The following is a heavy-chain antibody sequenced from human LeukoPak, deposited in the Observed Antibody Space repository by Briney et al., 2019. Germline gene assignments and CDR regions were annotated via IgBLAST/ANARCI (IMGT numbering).Heavy chain of an antibody. CDR2: ISSSGSTI. V-gene: IGHV3-11*01. D-gene: IGHD3-9*01. Sequence: GGSLRLSCAASGFTFSDYYMSWIRQAPGKGLEWVSYISSSGSTIYYADSVKGRFTISRDNAKNSLYLQMNSLRAEDTAVYYCAKGNANYDILTGYYSGYYFDYWGQGTLVTVSS. CDR3: AKGNANYDILTGYYSGYYFDY. J-gene: IGHJ4*02. CDR1: GFTFSDYY.